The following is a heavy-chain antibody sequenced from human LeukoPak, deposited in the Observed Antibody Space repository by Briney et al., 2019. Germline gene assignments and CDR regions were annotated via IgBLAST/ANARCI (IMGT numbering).Heavy chain of an antibody. D-gene: IGHD3-22*01. CDR3: AKARGYLDSTAYRYFDY. V-gene: IGHV3-23*01. J-gene: IGHJ4*02. Sequence: GSLRLSCAASGFTFNTYAMSWVRQAPGKGREWVSAIGGGGTSTYYADSVMGRFTISRDNSKNTLYLQMNSLRAEDTAVYYCAKARGYLDSTAYRYFDYWGQGTLVTVSS. CDR1: GFTFNTYA. CDR2: IGGGGTST.